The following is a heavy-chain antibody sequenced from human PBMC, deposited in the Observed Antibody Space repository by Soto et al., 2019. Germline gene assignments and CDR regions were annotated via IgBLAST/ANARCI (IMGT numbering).Heavy chain of an antibody. V-gene: IGHV1-18*01. J-gene: IGHJ5*02. CDR1: GYTFTSYG. CDR3: ARDEGAPQWLDNWFDP. D-gene: IGHD6-19*01. Sequence: ASVKVSCKASGYTFTSYGISWVRQATGQGHERMEWISAYNGNTNYAQKLQGRVTMTTDTSTSTAYMELRSLRSDYTAVYYCARDEGAPQWLDNWFDPWGQGTLVTVSS. CDR2: ISAYNGNT.